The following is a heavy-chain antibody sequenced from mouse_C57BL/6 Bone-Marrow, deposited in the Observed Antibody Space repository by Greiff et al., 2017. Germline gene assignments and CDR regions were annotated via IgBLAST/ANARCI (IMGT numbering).Heavy chain of an antibody. CDR3: TTGRDGYFPYWYFDV. V-gene: IGHV14-1*01. CDR2: IDPEDGDT. CDR1: GFNIKDYY. J-gene: IGHJ1*03. D-gene: IGHD2-3*01. Sequence: EVQLQQSGAELVRPGASVKLSCTASGFNIKDYYMHWVKQRPEQGLEWIGRIDPEDGDTEYAPKFQGKATMTADTSSNTAYLQLSSLTSEDTAVYYCTTGRDGYFPYWYFDVWGTGTTVTVSS.